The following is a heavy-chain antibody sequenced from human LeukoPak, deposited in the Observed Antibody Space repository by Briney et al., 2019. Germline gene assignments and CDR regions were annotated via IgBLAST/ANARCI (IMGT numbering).Heavy chain of an antibody. D-gene: IGHD5-18*01. J-gene: IGHJ4*02. Sequence: SDPTLVKPTETLTLTCTVSGFSLSNARMRVSWSRERPGKALEWLAHIFSNDEKSYRTPLKSRLTISKDTSKSQVVLTMTNMDPVDTATYYCARRGYSYGQSFDYWGQGTLVTVSS. CDR2: IFSNDEK. CDR3: ARRGYSYGQSFDY. CDR1: GFSLSNARMR. V-gene: IGHV2-26*01.